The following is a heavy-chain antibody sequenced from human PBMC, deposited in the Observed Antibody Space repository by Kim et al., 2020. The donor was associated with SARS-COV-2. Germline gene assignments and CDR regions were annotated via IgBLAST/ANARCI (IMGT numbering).Heavy chain of an antibody. CDR2: ISGSGGST. Sequence: GGSLRLSCAASGFTFSSYAMSWVRQAPGKGLEWVSAISGSGGSTYYADSVKGRFTISRDNSKNTLYLQMNSLRAEDTAVYYCAKVSYRRSRATLGVYWGQGTLVTVSS. CDR3: AKVSYRRSRATLGVY. D-gene: IGHD2-8*01. J-gene: IGHJ4*02. CDR1: GFTFSSYA. V-gene: IGHV3-23*01.